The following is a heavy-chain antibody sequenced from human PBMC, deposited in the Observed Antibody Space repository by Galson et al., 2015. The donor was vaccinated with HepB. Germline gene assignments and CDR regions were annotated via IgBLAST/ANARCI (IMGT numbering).Heavy chain of an antibody. Sequence: SLRLSCAASGFTFSDYYMSWIRQAPGKGLEWVSYISSSGSTIYYADSVKGRFTISRDNAKNSLYLQMNSLRAEDTAVYYCAKDRLYLGVVSLYYGMGVWGQGTTVTVSS. CDR3: AKDRLYLGVVSLYYGMGV. J-gene: IGHJ6*02. CDR1: GFTFSDYY. D-gene: IGHD3-3*01. CDR2: ISSSGSTI. V-gene: IGHV3-11*04.